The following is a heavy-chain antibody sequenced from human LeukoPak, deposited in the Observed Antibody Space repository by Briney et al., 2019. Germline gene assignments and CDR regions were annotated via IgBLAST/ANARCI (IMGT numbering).Heavy chain of an antibody. CDR3: ARATCTDGVCYSNWFDP. CDR1: GFTFSNYW. J-gene: IGHJ5*02. D-gene: IGHD2-8*01. Sequence: GGSLRLSCAASGFTFSNYWMHWVRQAPGKGLVWVSRISSGGSSTNYADSVKGRFTISRDNAKNTLYLQLNSLRAEDTAVYYCARATCTDGVCYSNWFDPWGQGTLVTVSS. V-gene: IGHV3-74*01. CDR2: ISSGGSST.